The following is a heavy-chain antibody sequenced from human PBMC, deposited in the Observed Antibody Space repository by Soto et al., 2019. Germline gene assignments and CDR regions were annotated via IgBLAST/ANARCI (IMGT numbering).Heavy chain of an antibody. V-gene: IGHV3-48*02. J-gene: IGHJ4*02. CDR2: ISSSSSTI. CDR3: ARDLKYYYDSSGYYY. CDR1: GFTFSSYS. D-gene: IGHD3-22*01. Sequence: EVQLVESGGGLVQPGGSLRLSCAASGFTFSSYSMNWVRQAPGKGLEWVSYISSSSSTIYYADSVKGRFTISRDNPKNSLYLQMNSLRDEDTAVYYCARDLKYYYDSSGYYYWGQGTLVTVSS.